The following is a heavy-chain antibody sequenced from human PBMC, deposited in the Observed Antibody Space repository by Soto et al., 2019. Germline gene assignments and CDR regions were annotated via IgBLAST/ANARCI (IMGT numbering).Heavy chain of an antibody. CDR1: GFTFSSYS. CDR3: ADLSRYCTSSNCD. J-gene: IGHJ4*02. CDR2: IGTSASP. V-gene: IGHV3-23*01. D-gene: IGHD2-2*01. Sequence: ESGGGLVQPGGSLRLSCAASGFTFSSYSMSWVRQAPGKGLEWVSTIGTSASPYYGDSVRGRFTISRDNSRITLYLQMNSLRAEDTAVYYCADLSRYCTSSNCDWGQGTLVTVSS.